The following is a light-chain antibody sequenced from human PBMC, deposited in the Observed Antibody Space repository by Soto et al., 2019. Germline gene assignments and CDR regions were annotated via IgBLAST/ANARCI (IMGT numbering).Light chain of an antibody. J-gene: IGLJ1*01. Sequence: QSVLTQPPSVSGAPGQRVTISWTGSSSNIGAGYDVHWYQQLPGTAPKLLIYGNSNRPSGVPDRFSGSKSVTSASLAITGLQAEDEADYYCQSYDSSLSSYVFGTGTKLTVL. CDR1: SSNIGAGYD. V-gene: IGLV1-40*01. CDR2: GNS. CDR3: QSYDSSLSSYV.